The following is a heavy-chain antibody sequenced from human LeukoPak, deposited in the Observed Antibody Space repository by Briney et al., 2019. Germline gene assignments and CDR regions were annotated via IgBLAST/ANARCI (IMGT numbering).Heavy chain of an antibody. D-gene: IGHD5-18*01. CDR3: ARDRGSRRYNDGYSEH. V-gene: IGHV3-21*01. CDR2: ISSSGSYI. Sequence: PGGSLRLSCAASAFTFSDYSMNWVRQAPGKGLEWVSSISSSGSYIYYADSVKGRFTVSRDNAKNSLYLQMNSLRAEDTAVYYCARDRGSRRYNDGYSEHWGQGTLVTVSS. CDR1: AFTFSDYS. J-gene: IGHJ4*02.